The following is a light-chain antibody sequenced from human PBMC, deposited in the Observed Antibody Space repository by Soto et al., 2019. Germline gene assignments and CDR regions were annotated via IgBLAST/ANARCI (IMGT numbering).Light chain of an antibody. CDR2: AAS. J-gene: IGKJ3*01. CDR1: QTISNY. V-gene: IGKV1-39*01. CDR3: QKTDSTPFT. Sequence: DIQMTQSPSSLSASVGDRVTINCRASQTISNYLNWYQEKPGKAPKLLIYAASNLQSGVPSRFSGGGSGTEFTLTISNLHPEDFATYYCQKTDSTPFTFGPGTKVDI.